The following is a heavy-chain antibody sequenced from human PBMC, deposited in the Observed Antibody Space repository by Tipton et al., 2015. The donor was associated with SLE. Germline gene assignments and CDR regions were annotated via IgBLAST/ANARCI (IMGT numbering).Heavy chain of an antibody. J-gene: IGHJ1*01. CDR3: ARPSTTVVPVC. CDR1: GFTFSNYW. CDR2: IKQDGSER. D-gene: IGHD3-10*01. Sequence: SLRLSCAASGFTFSNYWMNWVRQAPGKGLEWVANIKQDGSERYYADSVEGRFAISRDNAKNSLYLQMNSLRAEDTAVYYCARPSTTVVPVCWGRGTLVTVSS. V-gene: IGHV3-7*01.